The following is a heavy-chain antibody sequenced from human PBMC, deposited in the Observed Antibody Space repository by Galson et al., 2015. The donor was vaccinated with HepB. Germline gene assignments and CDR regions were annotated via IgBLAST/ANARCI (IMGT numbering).Heavy chain of an antibody. CDR3: AKFTRDVNSSFFWFDP. V-gene: IGHV4-4*02. Sequence: LTCTISGGSITTNTWWSWVRQPPGKGLEWIEEISHSGGTNYKSSLRGRVTILIDESKTQFSLKLTSVTAADTATYYCAKFTRDVNSSFFWFDPWGRGALVIVSS. D-gene: IGHD5-24*01. CDR1: GGSITTNTW. CDR2: ISHSGGT. J-gene: IGHJ5*02.